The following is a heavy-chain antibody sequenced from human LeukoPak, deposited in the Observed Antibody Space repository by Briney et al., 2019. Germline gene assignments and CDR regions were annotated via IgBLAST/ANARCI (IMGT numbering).Heavy chain of an antibody. V-gene: IGHV3-53*01. CDR1: GFTFSNAW. CDR2: IYSGGST. CDR3: ARERAGHLIDY. D-gene: IGHD6-13*01. J-gene: IGHJ4*02. Sequence: GGSLRLSCAASGFTFSNAWMSWVRQAPGKGLEWVSVIYSGGSTYYADSVKGRFTISRDNSKNTLYLQMNSLRAEDTAVYYCARERAGHLIDYWGQGTLVTVSS.